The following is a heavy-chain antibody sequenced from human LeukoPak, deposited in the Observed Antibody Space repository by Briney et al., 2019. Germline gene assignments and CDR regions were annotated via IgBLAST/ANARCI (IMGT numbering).Heavy chain of an antibody. Sequence: SETLSLTCTVSGASISSYYWSWIRQPAGKGLGWIGRIYTSGSTNYNPSLKSRVTISVDTSKNQFSLKLSSVTAADTAVYYCARDLYSSGWLHYMDVWGKGTTVTVSS. D-gene: IGHD6-19*01. V-gene: IGHV4-4*07. CDR2: IYTSGST. J-gene: IGHJ6*03. CDR3: ARDLYSSGWLHYMDV. CDR1: GASISSYY.